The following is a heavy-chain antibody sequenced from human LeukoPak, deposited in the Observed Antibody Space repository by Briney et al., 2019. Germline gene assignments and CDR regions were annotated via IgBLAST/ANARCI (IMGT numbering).Heavy chain of an antibody. CDR2: IKQDGSEK. D-gene: IGHD4-23*01. CDR1: RFTFSRYW. V-gene: IGHV3-7*01. CDR3: ARDSTTVVTPGLDY. J-gene: IGHJ4*02. Sequence: GGSLRLSCAASRFTFSRYWMSWVRQAPGKGLEWVANIKQDGSEKYYVDSVKGRFTISRDNAKNSLYLQMNSLRAEDTAVYYCARDSTTVVTPGLDYWGQGTLVTVSS.